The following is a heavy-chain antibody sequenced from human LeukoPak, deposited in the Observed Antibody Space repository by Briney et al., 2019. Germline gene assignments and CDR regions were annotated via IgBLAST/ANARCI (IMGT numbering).Heavy chain of an antibody. J-gene: IGHJ4*02. CDR1: GAAFTKYG. Sequence: GGSLRLSCAASGAAFTKYGMKWVRQAAGAGLEYISGISRSGDITHYADSVKGRFTISRDNVQSTLYLQMNSLRADDTALYYCATEGFYYWGPGTQVTVSS. CDR3: ATEGFYY. CDR2: ISRSGDIT. V-gene: IGHV3-23*01.